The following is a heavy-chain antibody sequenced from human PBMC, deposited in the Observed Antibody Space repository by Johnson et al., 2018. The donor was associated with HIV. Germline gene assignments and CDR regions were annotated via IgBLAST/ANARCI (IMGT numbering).Heavy chain of an antibody. CDR2: IRYDGSNK. CDR1: AFTFSSYG. Sequence: QMQLVESGGGVVQPGGSLRLSCAASAFTFSSYGMHWVRQAPGKGLEWVALIRYDGSNKYYEDSVKGRFTISRDNSKNTLYLQMNSLRAEDTAVYHCAKDRDAYTLSTDAFDIWGQGTMVTVSS. V-gene: IGHV3-30*02. CDR3: AKDRDAYTLSTDAFDI. J-gene: IGHJ3*02. D-gene: IGHD5-24*01.